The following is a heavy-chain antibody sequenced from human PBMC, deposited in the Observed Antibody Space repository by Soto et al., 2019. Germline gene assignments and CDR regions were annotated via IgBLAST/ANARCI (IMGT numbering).Heavy chain of an antibody. D-gene: IGHD7-27*01. Sequence: QVQLQESVPGLVKPSQTLSLTCTVSAGSIRSGDYYWTWIRQPPGKGLEWSGYIDHSGSAYYNPSLKSRATISIDTSHNQFSLKMTSVTAADTAVYYCAGALGIFYFDHWGQGTLVTVSS. CDR2: IDHSGSA. CDR1: AGSIRSGDYY. J-gene: IGHJ4*02. CDR3: AGALGIFYFDH. V-gene: IGHV4-30-4*01.